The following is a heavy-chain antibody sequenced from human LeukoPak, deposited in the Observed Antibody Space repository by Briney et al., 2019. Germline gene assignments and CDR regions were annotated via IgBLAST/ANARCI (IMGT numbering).Heavy chain of an antibody. Sequence: PGRSLRLSCAASGFTFSSYGMHWVRQAPGKGLEWVAVIWYDGSNKYYAGSVKGRFTISRDNSKNTLYLQMNSLRAEDTAVYYCARGRPYYDSNRGDWFDPWGQGTLVTVSS. D-gene: IGHD3-3*01. J-gene: IGHJ5*02. CDR3: ARGRPYYDSNRGDWFDP. CDR2: IWYDGSNK. V-gene: IGHV3-33*01. CDR1: GFTFSSYG.